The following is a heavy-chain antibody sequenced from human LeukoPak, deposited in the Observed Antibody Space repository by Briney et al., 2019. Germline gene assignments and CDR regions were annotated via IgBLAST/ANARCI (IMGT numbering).Heavy chain of an antibody. J-gene: IGHJ4*02. D-gene: IGHD2-15*01. CDR3: ARLGYCSGGSCSSFDY. V-gene: IGHV3-21*01. CDR1: GFTFSSYV. Sequence: GGSLRLSCAASGFTFSSYVMNWVRKAPGKEPEWVSSISSGSTYIYYADSVKGRFTISRDNAKNSLYLQMNSLRAEDTAVYYCARLGYCSGGSCSSFDYWGQGTLVTVSS. CDR2: ISSGSTYI.